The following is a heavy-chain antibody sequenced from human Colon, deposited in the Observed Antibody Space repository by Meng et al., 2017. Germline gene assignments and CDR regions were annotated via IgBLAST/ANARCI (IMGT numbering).Heavy chain of an antibody. D-gene: IGHD3-22*01. Sequence: LRLSCTVSGGSISSGSYYGSGSRQPAGKGLEWIGRIYTSGSTNYNPSLKSRVTISVDTSKNQFSLKLSSVTAADTAVYYCARVAVGYYDSSGYYYNWFDPWGQGTLVTVSS. J-gene: IGHJ5*02. CDR1: GGSISSGSYY. CDR3: ARVAVGYYDSSGYYYNWFDP. CDR2: IYTSGST. V-gene: IGHV4-61*02.